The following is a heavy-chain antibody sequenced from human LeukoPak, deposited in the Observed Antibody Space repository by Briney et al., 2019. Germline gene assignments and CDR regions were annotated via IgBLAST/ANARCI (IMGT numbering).Heavy chain of an antibody. V-gene: IGHV4-59*01. CDR2: IYYSGSN. CDR3: ARVSSPKYCSSTSCSTRYNWFDP. J-gene: IGHJ5*02. Sequence: SETLSLTCTVSGGSISSYYWSWIRQPPGKGLEWIGYIYYSGSNNYNPSLKSRVTISVDTSKNQFSLKLSSVTAADTAVYYCARVSSPKYCSSTSCSTRYNWFDPWGQGTLVTVSS. CDR1: GGSISSYY. D-gene: IGHD2-2*02.